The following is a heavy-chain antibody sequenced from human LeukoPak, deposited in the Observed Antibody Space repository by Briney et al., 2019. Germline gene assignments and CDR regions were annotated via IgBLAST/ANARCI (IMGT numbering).Heavy chain of an antibody. J-gene: IGHJ5*02. CDR2: ISAYNGNT. D-gene: IGHD6-13*01. V-gene: IGHV1-18*01. CDR3: ARGSSRMGGEYSSSWYWFDP. Sequence: RASVKVSCKASGYTFTSYGISWVRQAPGQGLEWMGWISAYNGNTNYAQKLQGRVTMTTDTSTSTAYMELRSLRSDDTAVYYCARGSSRMGGEYSSSWYWFDPWGQGTLVTVSS. CDR1: GYTFTSYG.